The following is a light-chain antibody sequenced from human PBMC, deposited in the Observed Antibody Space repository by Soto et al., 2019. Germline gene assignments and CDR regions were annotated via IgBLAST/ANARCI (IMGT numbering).Light chain of an antibody. V-gene: IGKV1-5*03. J-gene: IGKJ1*01. CDR3: QQYNSHSET. Sequence: DIQMTQSPSTLSSSVGARVTITCRASQGIRNWLAWYQQKPGKAPKLLIHQASTLQSGVPSRFSGSGSGTEFTLNISSLQPDDFATYYCQQYNSHSETFGQGTKVDIK. CDR1: QGIRNW. CDR2: QAS.